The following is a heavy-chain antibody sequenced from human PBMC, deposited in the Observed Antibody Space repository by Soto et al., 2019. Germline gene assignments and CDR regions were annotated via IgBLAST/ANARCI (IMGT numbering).Heavy chain of an antibody. D-gene: IGHD3-9*01. V-gene: IGHV1-69*13. J-gene: IGHJ4*02. CDR1: GGTFSSYA. CDR3: ARDRVLSYYDILTGHYFYY. CDR2: IIPIFGTA. Sequence: SVKVSRKASGGTFSSYAISWVRQAPGQGLEWMGGIIPIFGTANYAQKFQGRVTITADESTSTAYMELSSLRSEDTAVYYCARDRVLSYYDILTGHYFYYWGQGTLVTVSS.